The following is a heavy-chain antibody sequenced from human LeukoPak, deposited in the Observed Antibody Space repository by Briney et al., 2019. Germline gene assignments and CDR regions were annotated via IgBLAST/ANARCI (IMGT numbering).Heavy chain of an antibody. Sequence: SETLSLTCAVSGGSISSGGYSWSWIRQPPGKGLEWIGYIYYSGSTYYNPSLKSRVTISVDTSKNQFSLKLSSVTAADTAVYYCARRRGIGYYYYMDVWGKGTTVTISS. CDR1: GGSISSGGYS. CDR2: IYYSGST. D-gene: IGHD3-16*01. J-gene: IGHJ6*03. CDR3: ARRRGIGYYYYMDV. V-gene: IGHV4-30-4*07.